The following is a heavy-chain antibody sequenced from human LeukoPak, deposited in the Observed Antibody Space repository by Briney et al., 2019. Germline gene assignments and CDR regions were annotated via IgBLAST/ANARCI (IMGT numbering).Heavy chain of an antibody. CDR1: GFTSRYHG. CDR2: ISDDGTRK. J-gene: IGHJ4*02. D-gene: IGHD3-9*01. V-gene: IGHV3-30*03. CDR3: ARDFTGKYCIDY. Sequence: PGGSLRLSCAASGFTSRYHGMYWVRQAPGKGLEWVTYISDDGTRKYYADPVQGRFSVSRDSSKNTVDLQMNSLRVEDTAVYICARDFTGKYCIDYWGQGTLVTVSS.